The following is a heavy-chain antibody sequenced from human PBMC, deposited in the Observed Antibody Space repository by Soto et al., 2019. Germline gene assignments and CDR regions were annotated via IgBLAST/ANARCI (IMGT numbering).Heavy chain of an antibody. V-gene: IGHV3-30*14. J-gene: IGHJ4*02. CDR3: ARDIYYDASGYFDY. CDR2: TSYDGSDQ. CDR1: GFSFSSFD. Sequence: GGSLRLSCATPGFSFSSFDMHWVLQAPGRGLECLALTSYDGSDQYNAKSVKGCFTISRDNSNKTLYLHMNGLSAEDTAVYFCARDIYYDASGYFDYWGQGT. D-gene: IGHD3-22*01.